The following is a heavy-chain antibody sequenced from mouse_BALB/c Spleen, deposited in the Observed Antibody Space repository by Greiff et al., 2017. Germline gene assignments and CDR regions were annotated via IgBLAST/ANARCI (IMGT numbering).Heavy chain of an antibody. V-gene: IGHV5-6*01. CDR3: ARPPTGTGYYAMDY. D-gene: IGHD4-1*02. Sequence: EVHLVESGGDLVKPGGSLKLSCAASGFTFSSYGMSWVRQTPDKRLEWVATISSGGSYTYYPDSVKGRFTISRDNAKNTLYLQMSSLKSEDTAMYYCARPPTGTGYYAMDYWGQGTSVTVSS. CDR1: GFTFSSYG. J-gene: IGHJ4*01. CDR2: ISSGGSYT.